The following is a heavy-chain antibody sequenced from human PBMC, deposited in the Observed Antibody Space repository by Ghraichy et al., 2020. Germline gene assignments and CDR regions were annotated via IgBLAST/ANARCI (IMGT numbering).Heavy chain of an antibody. CDR3: ARLQLWIYDAFDI. Sequence: SETLSLTCAVYGGSFSGYYWSWIRQPPGKGLEWIGEINHSGSTNYNPSLKSRVTISVDTSKNQFSLKLSSVTAADTAVYYCARLQLWIYDAFDIWGQGTMVTVSS. J-gene: IGHJ3*02. D-gene: IGHD5-18*01. CDR2: INHSGST. CDR1: GGSFSGYY. V-gene: IGHV4-34*01.